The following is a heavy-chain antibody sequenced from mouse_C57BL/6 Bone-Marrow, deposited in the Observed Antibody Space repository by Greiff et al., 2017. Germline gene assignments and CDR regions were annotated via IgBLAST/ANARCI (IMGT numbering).Heavy chain of an antibody. CDR2: ISYSGST. J-gene: IGHJ4*01. V-gene: IGHV3-8*01. CDR3: ARWDYSPLYAMDY. Sequence: EVMLVESGPGLAKPSQTLSLTCSVTGYSITRDYWNWIRKFPGNKLEYMGYISYSGSTYYNPSLKSRISITRDTSKNQYYLQLNSVTTEDTATYYCARWDYSPLYAMDYWGQGTSVTGSS. CDR1: GYSITRDY. D-gene: IGHD2-12*01.